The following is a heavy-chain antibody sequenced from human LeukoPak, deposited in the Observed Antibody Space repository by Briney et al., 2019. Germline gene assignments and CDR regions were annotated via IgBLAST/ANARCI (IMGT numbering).Heavy chain of an antibody. J-gene: IGHJ4*02. V-gene: IGHV4-59*01. D-gene: IGHD5-18*01. CDR3: ARFGGYSYGSAADY. Sequence: PSETLSLTCTVSGGSISSYYWSWIRQPPGKGLEWIGYIYYSGSTNYNPSIKSRVTISVDTSKNQFSLKLSSVTAADTAVYYCARFGGYSYGSAADYWGQGTLVTVSS. CDR1: GGSISSYY. CDR2: IYYSGST.